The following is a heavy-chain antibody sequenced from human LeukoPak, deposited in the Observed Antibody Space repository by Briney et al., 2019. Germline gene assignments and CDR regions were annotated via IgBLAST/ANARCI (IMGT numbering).Heavy chain of an antibody. V-gene: IGHV3-30*04. CDR3: ARDPLGYGGNSRHYFDY. J-gene: IGHJ4*02. CDR2: ISYDGSNK. Sequence: PGGSLRLSCEGSAFVFNSYSMHWVRQAPGKGLQWVAVISYDGSNKYYADSVKGRFTISRDNSKNTLYLQMNSLRAEDTAVYYCARDPLGYGGNSRHYFDYWGQGTLVTVSS. D-gene: IGHD4-23*01. CDR1: AFVFNSYS.